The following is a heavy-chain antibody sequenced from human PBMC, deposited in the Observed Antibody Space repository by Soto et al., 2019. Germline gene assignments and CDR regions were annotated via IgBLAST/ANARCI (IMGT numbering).Heavy chain of an antibody. Sequence: QVQLVESGGGVVQPGMSLRLSCAASGFTFSSYGMHWVRQAPGKGLEWVAVISYDGSNKYYADSVKGRFTISRDNSKNTLYLQMNSLRAEDTAVYYCAKDKGSGSYATYFDYWGQGTLVTVSS. CDR2: ISYDGSNK. V-gene: IGHV3-30*18. J-gene: IGHJ4*02. D-gene: IGHD3-10*01. CDR3: AKDKGSGSYATYFDY. CDR1: GFTFSSYG.